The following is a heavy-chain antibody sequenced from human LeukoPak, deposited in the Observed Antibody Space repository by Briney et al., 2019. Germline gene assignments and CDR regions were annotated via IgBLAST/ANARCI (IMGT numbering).Heavy chain of an antibody. Sequence: ASETLSLTCTVSGGSISSGGYYWSWIRQHPGKGLEWIGYIYYSGSTYYNPSLKSRVTISVDTSKNQFSLKLSSVTAADTAVYYCARVRRTVRGDPEGFDPWGQGTLVTVSS. J-gene: IGHJ5*02. CDR1: GGSISSGGYY. D-gene: IGHD3-10*01. CDR3: ARVRRTVRGDPEGFDP. CDR2: IYYSGST. V-gene: IGHV4-31*03.